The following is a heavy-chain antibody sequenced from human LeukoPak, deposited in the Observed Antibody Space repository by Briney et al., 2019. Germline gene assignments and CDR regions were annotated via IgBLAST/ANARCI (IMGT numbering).Heavy chain of an antibody. CDR2: IYSGGST. CDR3: AREAWGAFDI. CDR1: GFTVSTNS. Sequence: PGGSLRLSCTVSGFTVSTNSMSWVRQTPGKGLEWVSVIYSGGSTYYADSVKGRFTISRDNSKNTLYLQMNSLRAEDTAVYYCAREAWGAFDIWGQGTMVTVSS. J-gene: IGHJ3*02. V-gene: IGHV3-53*01. D-gene: IGHD7-27*01.